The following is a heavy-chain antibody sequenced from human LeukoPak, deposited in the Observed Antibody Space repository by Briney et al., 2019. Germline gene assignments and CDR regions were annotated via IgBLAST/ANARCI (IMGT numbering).Heavy chain of an antibody. V-gene: IGHV4-61*02. CDR2: IYTSGST. CDR3: ARVYDYSNYVDL. D-gene: IGHD4-11*01. Sequence: SETLSLTCTVSGGSISSGSYYWSWIRQPAGKGLEWIGRIYTSGSTNYNPSLKSRVTISVDTSKNQFSLKLSSVTAADTAVYYCARVYDYSNYVDLWGRGTLVTVSS. J-gene: IGHJ2*01. CDR1: GGSISSGSYY.